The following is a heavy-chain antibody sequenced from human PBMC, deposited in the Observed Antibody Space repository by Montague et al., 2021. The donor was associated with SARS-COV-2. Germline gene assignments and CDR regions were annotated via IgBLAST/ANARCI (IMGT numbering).Heavy chain of an antibody. CDR1: GDSIMTTNW. CDR2: IYQSGSI. Sequence: SETRSLTCAVSGDSIMTTNWWSWVRQPPGKGLEWIGEIYQSGSINYNPSLKSRVTMSIDKSKNQFSLELNSVTAADTALYYCVRAGGLDNRPPVWGQGALVIVSS. D-gene: IGHD3/OR15-3a*01. J-gene: IGHJ4*02. V-gene: IGHV4-4*02. CDR3: VRAGGLDNRPPV.